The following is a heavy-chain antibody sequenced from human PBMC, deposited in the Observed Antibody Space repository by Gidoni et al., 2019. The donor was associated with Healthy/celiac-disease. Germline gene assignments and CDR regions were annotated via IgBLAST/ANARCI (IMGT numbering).Heavy chain of an antibody. V-gene: IGHV3-13*01. CDR1: GFTFSSYD. J-gene: IGHJ6*02. Sequence: EVQLVESGGGLVQPGGTLSLSCAASGFTFSSYDMHWVRQATGKGLEWVSAIGTAGDTYYPGSVKGRFTISRENAKNSLYLQMNSLRAGDTAVYYCARDSYILKWGGMDVWGQGTTVTVSS. CDR2: IGTAGDT. CDR3: ARDSYILKWGGMDV. D-gene: IGHD1-26*01.